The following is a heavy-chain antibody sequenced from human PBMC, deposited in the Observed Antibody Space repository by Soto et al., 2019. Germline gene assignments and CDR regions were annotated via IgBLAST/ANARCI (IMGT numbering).Heavy chain of an antibody. Sequence: QVQLVESGGGLVKPGGSLRLSCAASGFTFGDYYMTWIRQAPGKGLEWVAFIGNRGTGIYYAGSVKGRFTIFRDNAKNSLYLQKNSLRAEDTAMYYCARDLRAVGMASRFDPWGQGTLVTVSS. CDR2: IGNRGTGI. CDR1: GFTFGDYY. J-gene: IGHJ5*02. CDR3: ARDLRAVGMASRFDP. D-gene: IGHD6-13*01. V-gene: IGHV3-11*01.